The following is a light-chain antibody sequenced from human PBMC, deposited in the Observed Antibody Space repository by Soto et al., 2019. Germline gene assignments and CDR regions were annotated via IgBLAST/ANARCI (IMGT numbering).Light chain of an antibody. Sequence: IPLTQSPSSLSASVGDRVTITCRASQGITSSLAWYQQKPGKAPKLLIYGASTLQSGVPSRFSGSASGTDFTLPISSLQPEDFATYYCQQLNTFGPGTKVDLK. CDR3: QQLNT. CDR1: QGITSS. J-gene: IGKJ3*01. CDR2: GAS. V-gene: IGKV1-9*01.